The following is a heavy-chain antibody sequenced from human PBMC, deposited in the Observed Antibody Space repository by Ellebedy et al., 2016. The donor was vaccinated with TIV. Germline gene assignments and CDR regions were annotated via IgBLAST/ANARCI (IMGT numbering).Heavy chain of an antibody. D-gene: IGHD6-6*01. CDR2: FDPEDGET. V-gene: IGHV1-24*01. CDR3: ATSGGQYSPPSS. J-gene: IGHJ4*02. CDR1: GYTLTELS. Sequence: AASVKVSCKVSGYTLTELSMHWVRQAPGKGLEWMGGFDPEDGETIYAQKFQGRVTMTEDTSTDTAYMELSSLRSEDTAVYYCATSGGQYSPPSSWGQGTLVTVSS.